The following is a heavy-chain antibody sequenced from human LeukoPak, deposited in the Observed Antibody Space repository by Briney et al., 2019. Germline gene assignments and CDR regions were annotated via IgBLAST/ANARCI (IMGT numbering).Heavy chain of an antibody. CDR3: AKASYYYDSSDRFDY. J-gene: IGHJ4*02. CDR1: GFTFSSYA. V-gene: IGHV3-23*01. Sequence: GGSLRLSCAASGFTFSSYAMSWVRQAPGTGLEWVSAISGSGDNTYYADSMKGRFTISRDNSKNTLSLQMNSLRAEDTAVYYCAKASYYYDSSDRFDYWGQGTLVTVSS. CDR2: ISGSGDNT. D-gene: IGHD3-22*01.